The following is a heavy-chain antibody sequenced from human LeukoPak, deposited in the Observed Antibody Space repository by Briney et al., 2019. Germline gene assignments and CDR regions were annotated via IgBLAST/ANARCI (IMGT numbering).Heavy chain of an antibody. CDR1: GFTFRDYA. CDR3: SRFYSSGWASGAFDI. CDR2: IRNKANGGTT. V-gene: IGHV3-49*04. Sequence: GGSLRLSCTTPGFTFRDYAVSWVRQAPGKGLEWIGFIRNKANGGTTEYAASVKGRFTISRDDSKTIAHLQMSSLKTEDTAVYYCSRFYSSGWASGAFDIWGQGTMVTVSS. J-gene: IGHJ3*02. D-gene: IGHD3-22*01.